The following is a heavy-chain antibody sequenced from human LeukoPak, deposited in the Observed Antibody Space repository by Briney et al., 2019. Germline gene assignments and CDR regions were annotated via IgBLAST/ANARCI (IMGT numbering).Heavy chain of an antibody. CDR3: AKVAGYCTGGSCYGALDY. CDR2: ISGSGGST. D-gene: IGHD2-15*01. V-gene: IGHV3-23*01. Sequence: PGGSLRLSCAASGFTFSSSAMSWVRQAPGKGLEWVSAISGSGGSTYYADSVKGRFTISRDNSKNTLYLQMNSLRAEDTAVYYCAKVAGYCTGGSCYGALDYWGQGTLVTVSS. J-gene: IGHJ4*02. CDR1: GFTFSSSA.